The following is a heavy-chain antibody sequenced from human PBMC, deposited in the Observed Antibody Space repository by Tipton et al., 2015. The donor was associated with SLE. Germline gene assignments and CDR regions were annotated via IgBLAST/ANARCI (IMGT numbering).Heavy chain of an antibody. D-gene: IGHD3-10*01. V-gene: IGHV1-18*01. CDR1: GYTFSSYA. CDR2: INSYNGNT. J-gene: IGHJ4*02. CDR3: ARDLLGQDYFEY. Sequence: QSGAEVKKPGASVKVSCKASGYTFSSYAISWVRQAPRQGLESMGWINSYNGNTKYAHKFQGRVTMTTDTSTSTAYMELSSLRSDDTAVYYCARDLLGQDYFEYWGQGTLVTVSS.